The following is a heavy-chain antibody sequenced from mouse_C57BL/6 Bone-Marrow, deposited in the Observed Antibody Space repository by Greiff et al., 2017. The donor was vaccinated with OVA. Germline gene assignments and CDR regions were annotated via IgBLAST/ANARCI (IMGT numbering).Heavy chain of an antibody. CDR3: VRLNYGLDY. CDR1: GFSFNTYA. CDR2: IRSKSNNYAT. D-gene: IGHD1-1*01. J-gene: IGHJ2*01. V-gene: IGHV10-1*01. Sequence: EVQVVESGGGLVQPKGSLKLSCAASGFSFNTYAMNWVRQAPGKGLEWVARIRSKSNNYATYYADSVKDRFTISRDDSESMLYLQMNNLKTEDTAMYYCVRLNYGLDYWGQGTTLTVSS.